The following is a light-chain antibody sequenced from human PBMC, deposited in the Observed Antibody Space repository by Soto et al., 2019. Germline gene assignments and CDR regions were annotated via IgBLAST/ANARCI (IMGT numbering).Light chain of an antibody. V-gene: IGKV1-5*01. CDR2: DAS. CDR3: QQYNSYLWT. CDR1: QSISSW. Sequence: DLQMTQSPSTLSASVGDRVTITCRASQSISSWLAWYQQKPGKAPKLLIYDASSLESGVPSRFSGSASGTECTLPISRLQPDDFAIQYCQQYNSYLWTCGQKTKVEIK. J-gene: IGKJ1*01.